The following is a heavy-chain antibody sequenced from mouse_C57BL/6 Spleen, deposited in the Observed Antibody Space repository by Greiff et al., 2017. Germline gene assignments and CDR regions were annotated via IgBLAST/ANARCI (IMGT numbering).Heavy chain of an antibody. Sequence: VKVVESGPGLVQPSQSLSITCTVSGFSLTSYGVHWVRQSPGKGLEWLGVIWRGGSTDYNAAFMSRLSITKDNSKSQVFFKMNRLQADDTAIYYCAKWNYGSSYESFDYWAQGTTLTVSS. CDR1: GFSLTSYG. D-gene: IGHD1-1*01. J-gene: IGHJ2*01. V-gene: IGHV2-5*01. CDR2: IWRGGST. CDR3: AKWNYGSSYESFDY.